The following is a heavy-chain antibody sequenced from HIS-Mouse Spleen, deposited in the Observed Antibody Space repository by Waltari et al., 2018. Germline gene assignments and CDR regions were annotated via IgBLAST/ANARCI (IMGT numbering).Heavy chain of an antibody. V-gene: IGHV1-2*02. Sequence: QVQLVQSGAEVKKPGASVKVSCKASGYTFTGYYMHWVRQAPGQGLGWRGGIKPNSGGTNYAEKFQGRVTMTRDTSISTAYMELSRLRSDDTAVYYCARVSSGGSDFDYWGQGTLVTVSS. CDR1: GYTFTGYY. J-gene: IGHJ4*02. D-gene: IGHD3-16*01. CDR2: IKPNSGGT. CDR3: ARVSSGGSDFDY.